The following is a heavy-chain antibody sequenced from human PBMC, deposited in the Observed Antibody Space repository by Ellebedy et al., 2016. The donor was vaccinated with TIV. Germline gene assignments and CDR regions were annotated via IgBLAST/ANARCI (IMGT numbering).Heavy chain of an antibody. D-gene: IGHD6-25*01. Sequence: ASVKVSCKASGYTFTNYGISWVRQAPGQGLEWMGRTNTKTGNPTSAQGFTGRFVFSLDTSVSTAYLQISSLKAEDTAVYYCARGGSSGIDNWGQGTLVTVSS. J-gene: IGHJ4*02. CDR2: TNTKTGNP. V-gene: IGHV7-4-1*02. CDR1: GYTFTNYG. CDR3: ARGGSSGIDN.